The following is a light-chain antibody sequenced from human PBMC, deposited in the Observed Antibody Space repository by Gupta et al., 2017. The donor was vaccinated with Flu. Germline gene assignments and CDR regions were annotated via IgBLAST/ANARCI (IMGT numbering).Light chain of an antibody. Sequence: QSALTQPASVSGSPGQSLTISCTETSSDPGSYNVVSWYQHQPGKAPKLIIYEGFRRPSGISNRFSGSKSGNTASLTISGLQAEDEADYYCCSYAGSRTYVFGPGTKVSVL. CDR2: EGF. V-gene: IGLV2-23*01. J-gene: IGLJ1*01. CDR3: CSYAGSRTYV. CDR1: SSDPGSYNV.